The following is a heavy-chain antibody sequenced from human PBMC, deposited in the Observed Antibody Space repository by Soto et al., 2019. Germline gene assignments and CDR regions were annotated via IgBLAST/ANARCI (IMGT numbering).Heavy chain of an antibody. CDR2: IIPIFDTA. V-gene: IGHV1-69*12. CDR1: GGTFSSYA. CDR3: ARDRGPSSGYYPYWFDP. J-gene: IGHJ5*02. D-gene: IGHD3-22*01. Sequence: QVQLVQSGAEVKKPGSSVKVSCKASGGTFSSYAISWVRQAPGQGLEWMGEIIPIFDTANYAQKFQGRVTMTADDSTSTAYMELSSLRSEYTAVYYCARDRGPSSGYYPYWFDPWGQGTLVTVSS.